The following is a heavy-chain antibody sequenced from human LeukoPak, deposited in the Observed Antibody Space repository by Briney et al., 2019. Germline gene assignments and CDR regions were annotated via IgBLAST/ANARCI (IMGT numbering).Heavy chain of an antibody. CDR2: IHRSGSP. D-gene: IGHD1-14*01. Sequence: SETLSLTCTVSLDSPTSNFWSWVRQPPGKSLEWIGKIHRSGSPNYNPSRQTRATISIDRSRNQIVLELSSVTAADTAVYYCAREILGGFNPGAYWGQGTLVTVSS. V-gene: IGHV4-59*12. CDR3: AREILGGFNPGAY. CDR1: LDSPTSNFW. J-gene: IGHJ4*02.